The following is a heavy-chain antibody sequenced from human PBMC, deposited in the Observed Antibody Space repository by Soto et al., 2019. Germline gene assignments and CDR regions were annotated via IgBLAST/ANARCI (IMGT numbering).Heavy chain of an antibody. D-gene: IGHD1-20*01. CDR2: INAGNGNT. V-gene: IGHV1-3*01. Sequence: VASVKVSCKASGYTFTSYAMHWVRQAPGQRLEWMGWINAGNGNTKYSQKFQGRVTITRDTSASTAYMELSSLRSEDTAVYYCARGITLPTPLDYWGQGTPVTVSS. J-gene: IGHJ4*02. CDR1: GYTFTSYA. CDR3: ARGITLPTPLDY.